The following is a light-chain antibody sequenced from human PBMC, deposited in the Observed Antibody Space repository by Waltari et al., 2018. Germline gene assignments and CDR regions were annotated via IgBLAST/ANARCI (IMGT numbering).Light chain of an antibody. Sequence: EIVLTQSPGTLSLSPGERATLSCRASQRVSRALAWYQQKPGQAPRLLIYGGTRATGIPDRFSGSGSGTDFSLTISRLEPEDFAVYYCQHYVRLPATFGQGTKMEIK. CDR2: GGT. CDR1: QRVSRA. J-gene: IGKJ1*01. V-gene: IGKV3-20*01. CDR3: QHYVRLPAT.